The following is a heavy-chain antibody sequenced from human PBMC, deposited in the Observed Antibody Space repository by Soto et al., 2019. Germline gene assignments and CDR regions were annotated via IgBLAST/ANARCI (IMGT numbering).Heavy chain of an antibody. J-gene: IGHJ4*02. CDR3: ARALTPDYGDYTYYFDY. D-gene: IGHD4-17*01. Sequence: QVQLVQSGAEVKKPGASVKVSCKASGYTFTSYDINWVRQATGQGLEWMGCMNPNSGNTGYAQKFQGRVTMTRNTSISTAYMELSSLRSEDTAVYYCARALTPDYGDYTYYFDYWGQGTLVTVSS. CDR2: MNPNSGNT. CDR1: GYTFTSYD. V-gene: IGHV1-8*01.